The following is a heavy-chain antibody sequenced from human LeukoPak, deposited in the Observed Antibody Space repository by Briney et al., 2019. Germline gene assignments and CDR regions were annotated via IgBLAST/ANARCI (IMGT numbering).Heavy chain of an antibody. CDR3: ARGGPGDYVRSGGYFDY. CDR2: INHSGST. J-gene: IGHJ4*02. D-gene: IGHD4-17*01. Sequence: SETLSLTCTVSGDSISSSNYSWGWIRQPPGKGLEWIGEINHSGSTNYNPSLKSRVTISVDTSKNQFSLKLSSVTAADTAVYYCARGGPGDYVRSGGYFDYWGQGTLVTVSS. V-gene: IGHV4-39*07. CDR1: GDSISSSNYS.